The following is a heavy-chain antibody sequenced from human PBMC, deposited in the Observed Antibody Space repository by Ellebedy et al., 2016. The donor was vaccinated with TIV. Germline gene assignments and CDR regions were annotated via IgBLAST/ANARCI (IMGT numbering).Heavy chain of an antibody. D-gene: IGHD2-15*01. CDR2: ITISGGTT. CDR3: ARGFCSGGSCRVLFDY. J-gene: IGHJ4*02. CDR1: GFPFSNYA. Sequence: GESLKISCAASGFPFSNYAMRWVRQAPGKGLEWVSAITISGGTTFYAGSVKGRFSIPSDNSKNTLYLQMNSLRAEDTAVYYCARGFCSGGSCRVLFDYWGQGTLVTVSS. V-gene: IGHV3-23*01.